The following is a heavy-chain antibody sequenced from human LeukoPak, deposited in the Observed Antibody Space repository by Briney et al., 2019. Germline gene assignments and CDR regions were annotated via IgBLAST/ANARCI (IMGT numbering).Heavy chain of an antibody. CDR1: GGSFSGYY. J-gene: IGHJ2*01. CDR2: INHSGST. CDR3: ARGGGAYYYGSGSTFGL. D-gene: IGHD3-10*01. V-gene: IGHV4-34*01. Sequence: SETLSLTCAVYGGSFSGYYWSWIRQPPGKGLEWIGEINHSGSTNYNPSLKSRVTISVDTSKNQFSLKLSSVTAADTAVYYCARGGGAYYYGSGSTFGLWAVAPWSLSPQ.